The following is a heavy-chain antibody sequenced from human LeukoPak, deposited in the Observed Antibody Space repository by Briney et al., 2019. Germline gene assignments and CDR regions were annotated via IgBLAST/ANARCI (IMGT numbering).Heavy chain of an antibody. CDR2: ITGRNNNP. CDR3: AKCTKTPEGGRGWCNWFDT. CDR1: GFTFSNYA. V-gene: IGHV3-23*01. Sequence: GGSLRLSCTASGFTFSNYAMNWVRQAPGGGREWVSSITGRNNNPIYAHSGTGRFTSSRDNSKNTLYLQMNSLRAEDMALYSCAKCTKTPEGGRGWCNWFDTWGQGTLVIVSS. D-gene: IGHD1-14*01. J-gene: IGHJ5*02.